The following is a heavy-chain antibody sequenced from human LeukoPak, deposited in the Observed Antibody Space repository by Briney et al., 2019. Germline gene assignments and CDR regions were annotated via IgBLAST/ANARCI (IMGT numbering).Heavy chain of an antibody. J-gene: IGHJ3*02. CDR2: ISYEGSNK. CDR1: GVTGSSDA. Sequence: GGSLRLSCAACGVTGSSDAMDWGRQAPGKGLEWVAVISYEGSNKYYADSVKGPFTISRDNSKNTLYLKISSLRAEDTAVYYCARKDTYYDILTGYSSPNDAFDIWGQGTMVTVSS. V-gene: IGHV3-30*04. D-gene: IGHD3-9*01. CDR3: ARKDTYYDILTGYSSPNDAFDI.